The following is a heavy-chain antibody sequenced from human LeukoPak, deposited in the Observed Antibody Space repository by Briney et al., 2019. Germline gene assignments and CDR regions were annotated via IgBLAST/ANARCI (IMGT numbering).Heavy chain of an antibody. Sequence: SETLSLTCTVSGGSISSYYWSWIRQPPGKGLEWIGYIYYSGSTNYNPSLKSRVTMSVDTSKNQFSLKLSSVTAADTAVYFCARRAYSAAYWKHFDYWGQGTLVAVSS. V-gene: IGHV4-59*12. CDR2: IYYSGST. CDR1: GGSISSYY. D-gene: IGHD1-1*01. J-gene: IGHJ4*02. CDR3: ARRAYSAAYWKHFDY.